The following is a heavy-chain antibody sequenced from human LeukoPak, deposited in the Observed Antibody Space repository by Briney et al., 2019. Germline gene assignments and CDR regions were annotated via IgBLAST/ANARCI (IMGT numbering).Heavy chain of an antibody. V-gene: IGHV3-30*04. CDR2: ISYDGSNK. CDR1: GFTFSSYA. CDR3: ARDDSYGDYGY. Sequence: QPGRSLRLSCAASGFTFSSYAMHWVRQAPGKGLEWVAVISYDGSNKYYADSVKGRFTISRDNPKNTLYLQMNSLRAEDTSVYYCARDDSYGDYGYWGQGTLVTVSS. J-gene: IGHJ4*02. D-gene: IGHD4-17*01.